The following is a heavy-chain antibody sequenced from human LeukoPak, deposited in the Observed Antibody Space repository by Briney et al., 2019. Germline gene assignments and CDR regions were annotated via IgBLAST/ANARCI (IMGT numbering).Heavy chain of an antibody. V-gene: IGHV1-69*13. CDR1: GGTFSSYA. CDR2: IIPIFGTA. J-gene: IGHJ4*02. Sequence: SVTVSCTASGGTFSSYAISWVRQAPGQGLEWMGGIIPIFGTANCAQKFQGRVTITADESTSTAYMELSSLRSEDTAVYYCALKGDYVDQPSDYWGQGTLVTVSS. CDR3: ALKGDYVDQPSDY. D-gene: IGHD4-17*01.